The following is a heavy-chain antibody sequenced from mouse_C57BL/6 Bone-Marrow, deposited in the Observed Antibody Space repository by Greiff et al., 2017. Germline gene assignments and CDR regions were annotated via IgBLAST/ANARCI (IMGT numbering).Heavy chain of an antibody. J-gene: IGHJ4*01. Sequence: QVQLQQSGAELVKPGASVKMSCKASGFTFNAYPMQWMKQSHGKSLAWIGNFHPYNGDTKYTAKFKGKATLTVEKSSSPVYVELSRLTSADSAVYYCARTEDLYTMEYRGQETSVTVSS. CDR3: ARTEDLYTMEY. CDR2: FHPYNGDT. V-gene: IGHV1-47*01. CDR1: GFTFNAYP.